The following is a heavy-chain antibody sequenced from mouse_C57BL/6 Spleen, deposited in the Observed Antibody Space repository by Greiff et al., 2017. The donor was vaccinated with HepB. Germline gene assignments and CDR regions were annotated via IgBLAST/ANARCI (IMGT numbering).Heavy chain of an antibody. CDR1: GYTFTSYW. V-gene: IGHV1-53*01. Sequence: QVQLQQPGTELVKPGASVKLSCKASGYTFTSYWMHWVKQRPGQGLEWIGNINPSNGGTNYNEKFKSKATLTVDKSSSTAYMQLSSLTSEDSAVYYCARSYYYGSSYPYYFDYWGQGTTLTVSS. J-gene: IGHJ2*01. D-gene: IGHD1-1*01. CDR2: INPSNGGT. CDR3: ARSYYYGSSYPYYFDY.